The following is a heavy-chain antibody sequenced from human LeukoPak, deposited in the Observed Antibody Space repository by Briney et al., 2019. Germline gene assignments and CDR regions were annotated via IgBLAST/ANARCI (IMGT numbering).Heavy chain of an antibody. Sequence: GGSLRLSCAASGFTLSNYWMSWVRQAPGEGLECVAHIRQDGSEKYYVDSVKGRFTVSRDNTKNSLFLQMNSLRAEDTAVYYCVRGGGRDGYFYWGQGTLVTVSS. CDR3: VRGGGRDGYFY. J-gene: IGHJ4*02. CDR1: GFTLSNYW. V-gene: IGHV3-7*01. D-gene: IGHD5-24*01. CDR2: IRQDGSEK.